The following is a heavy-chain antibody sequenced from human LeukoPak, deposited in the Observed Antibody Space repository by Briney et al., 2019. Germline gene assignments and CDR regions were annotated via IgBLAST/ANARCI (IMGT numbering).Heavy chain of an antibody. Sequence: XNTNTGNPTYAQGFTGRFVFSLDTSVSTAYLQISSLKAEDTAVYYCARAGYDILTGYYPRDYWGQGTLVTVSS. CDR3: ARAGYDILTGYYPRDY. D-gene: IGHD3-9*01. CDR2: XNTNTGNP. J-gene: IGHJ4*02. V-gene: IGHV7-4-1*02.